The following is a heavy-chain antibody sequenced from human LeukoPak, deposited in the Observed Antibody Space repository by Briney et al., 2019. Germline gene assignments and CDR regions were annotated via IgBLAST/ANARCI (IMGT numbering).Heavy chain of an antibody. D-gene: IGHD6-13*01. J-gene: IGHJ4*02. CDR1: GFTFSSYS. V-gene: IGHV3-64*01. Sequence: TGGSLRLSCAASGFTFSSYSMHWVRQAPGKGLEYVSAISSNGGSTYFANSVKGRFTISRDNSKDTLHLQMSILRPEDTALYYCASGPYSSSYFASWGQGTMVTVSS. CDR2: ISSNGGST. CDR3: ASGPYSSSYFAS.